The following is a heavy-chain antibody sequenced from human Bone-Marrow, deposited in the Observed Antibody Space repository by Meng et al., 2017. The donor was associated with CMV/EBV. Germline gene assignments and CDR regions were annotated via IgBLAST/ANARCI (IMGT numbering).Heavy chain of an antibody. CDR1: GYTLTELS. CDR2: FDPEDGET. CDR3: ATDYFRRYSSSWRFDY. V-gene: IGHV1-24*01. D-gene: IGHD6-13*01. J-gene: IGHJ4*02. Sequence: QVQLVQAGDEVKKPGASVKVSCKVSGYTLTELSMHWVRQAPGKGLEWMGGFDPEDGETIYAQKFQGRVTMTEDTSTDTAYMELSSLRSEDTAVYYCATDYFRRYSSSWRFDYWGQGTLVTVSS.